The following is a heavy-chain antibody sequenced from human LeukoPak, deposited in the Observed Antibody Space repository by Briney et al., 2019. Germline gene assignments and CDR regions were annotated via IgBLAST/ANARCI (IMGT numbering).Heavy chain of an antibody. V-gene: IGHV3-49*04. CDR3: TSYSYGAFDY. CDR1: GFTFGDYA. Sequence: QPGRSLRLSCTASGFTFGDYAMTWVRQAPGKGLEWVGFIRSKAYGSTTEYAASVKGRFTISRDDSKSIAYLQMNSLKTEDTAVYYCTSYSYGAFDYWGQGTLVTVSS. D-gene: IGHD5-18*01. J-gene: IGHJ4*02. CDR2: IRSKAYGSTT.